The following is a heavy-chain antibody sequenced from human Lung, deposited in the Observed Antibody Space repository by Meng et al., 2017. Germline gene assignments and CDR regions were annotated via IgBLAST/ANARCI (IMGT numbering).Heavy chain of an antibody. J-gene: IGHJ4*02. Sequence: QVQLVQSGAEVKKPGSSVKVACKASGVTVSRYSFSWVRQAPGQGLEWMGRIIPILERENYAQKFQGRVTITADISTTTAYMEMRSLRSEDTAVYYCASAMGNYVPATNEWTPSYFDYWGRGTLVTVSS. V-gene: IGHV1-69*02. CDR1: GVTVSRYS. CDR2: IIPILERE. CDR3: ASAMGNYVPATNEWTPSYFDY. D-gene: IGHD3-16*01.